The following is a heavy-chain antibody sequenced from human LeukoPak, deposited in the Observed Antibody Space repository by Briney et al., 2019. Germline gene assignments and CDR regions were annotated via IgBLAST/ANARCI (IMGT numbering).Heavy chain of an antibody. Sequence: GGSLRLSCSASGFPFSSYAMHWVRQAPGKGLEYVSAISDSGGRTYYADSVKGRFTISRDNSKNTLYLQMSSLRAEDTAVYFCVRGYSFGPYGMDVWGQGTTVTFSS. CDR2: ISDSGGRT. D-gene: IGHD2-15*01. CDR3: VRGYSFGPYGMDV. CDR1: GFPFSSYA. V-gene: IGHV3-64D*09. J-gene: IGHJ6*02.